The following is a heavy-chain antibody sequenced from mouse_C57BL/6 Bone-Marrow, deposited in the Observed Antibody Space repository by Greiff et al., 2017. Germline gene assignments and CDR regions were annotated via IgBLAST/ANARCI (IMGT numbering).Heavy chain of an antibody. D-gene: IGHD2-14*01. CDR2: IYPGDGDT. V-gene: IGHV1-80*01. Sequence: VKLVESGAELVKPGASVKISCKASGYAFSSYWMNWVKQRPGKGLEWIGQIYPGDGDTNYNGKFKGKATLTADKSSSTAYMQLSSLTSEDSAVYFCATGYGYAMDYWGQGTSVTVSS. CDR1: GYAFSSYW. J-gene: IGHJ4*01. CDR3: ATGYGYAMDY.